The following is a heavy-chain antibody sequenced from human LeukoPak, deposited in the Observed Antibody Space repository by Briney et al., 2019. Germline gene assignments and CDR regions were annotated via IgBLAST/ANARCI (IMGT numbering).Heavy chain of an antibody. CDR3: AKDAQPRSRWFDP. CDR2: IKQDGSEK. D-gene: IGHD3-16*01. Sequence: PSGGSLRLSCAASGFIFSSYSMIWVRQAPGKGLEWVANIKQDGSEKYYVDSVKGRFTISRDNAKNSLYLQMNTLRAEDTAMYYCAKDAQPRSRWFDPWGQGTLVTVSS. V-gene: IGHV3-7*03. CDR1: GFIFSSYS. J-gene: IGHJ5*02.